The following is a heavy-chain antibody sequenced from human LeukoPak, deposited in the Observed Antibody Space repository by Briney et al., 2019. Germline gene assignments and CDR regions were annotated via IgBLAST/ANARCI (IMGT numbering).Heavy chain of an antibody. CDR2: IVHSGNT. CDR1: GGSFSGYY. CDR3: ARFGSSTWYKGAFDI. J-gene: IGHJ3*02. D-gene: IGHD6-13*01. Sequence: PSETLSLTCAVYGGSFSGYYWSWIRQPPGKGLEWIGEIVHSGNTKYNPSLKGRVTISLDTSKKQFSLNLTFVTAADTAVYYCARFGSSTWYKGAFDIWGQGTMVTVAS. V-gene: IGHV4-34*12.